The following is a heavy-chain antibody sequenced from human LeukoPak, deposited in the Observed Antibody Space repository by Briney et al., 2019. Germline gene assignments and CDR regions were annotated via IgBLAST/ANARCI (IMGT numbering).Heavy chain of an antibody. D-gene: IGHD5-12*01. CDR3: AKETRGSYSDY. CDR1: GFTFSSSG. Sequence: GGSLGLSCAASGFTFSSSGMHWVRQAPGKGLEWVAFISYDGSNRYYADSVKGRFTISRDNSKNTLYLQMNSLRAEDTAGYYCAKETRGSYSDYWGQGTLVTVSS. J-gene: IGHJ4*02. V-gene: IGHV3-30*02. CDR2: ISYDGSNR.